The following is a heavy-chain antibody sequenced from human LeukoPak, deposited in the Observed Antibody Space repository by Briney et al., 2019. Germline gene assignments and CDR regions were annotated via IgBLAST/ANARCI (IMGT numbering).Heavy chain of an antibody. CDR1: GYTLTELS. CDR3: ARDGEQLVMAGLDY. V-gene: IGHV1-24*01. CDR2: FDPEDGET. D-gene: IGHD6-6*01. Sequence: GASVKVSCKVSGYTLTELSMHWVRQAPGKGLEWMGGFDPEDGETIYAQKFQGRVTMTRDTSTSTVYMELSSLRSEDTAVYYCARDGEQLVMAGLDYWGQGTLVTVSS. J-gene: IGHJ4*02.